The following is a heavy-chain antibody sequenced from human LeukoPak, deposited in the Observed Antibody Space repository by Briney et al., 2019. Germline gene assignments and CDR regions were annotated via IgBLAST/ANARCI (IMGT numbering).Heavy chain of an antibody. CDR3: AKDRGSGSYFSPIYGMDV. D-gene: IGHD3-10*01. Sequence: GGSLRLSCAASGFTFSSYGMHWVRQAPGKGLEWVAVISYDGGNKYYADSVKGRFTISRDNSKNTLYLQMNSLRAEDTAVYYCAKDRGSGSYFSPIYGMDVWGQGTTVTVSS. CDR2: ISYDGGNK. V-gene: IGHV3-30*18. J-gene: IGHJ6*02. CDR1: GFTFSSYG.